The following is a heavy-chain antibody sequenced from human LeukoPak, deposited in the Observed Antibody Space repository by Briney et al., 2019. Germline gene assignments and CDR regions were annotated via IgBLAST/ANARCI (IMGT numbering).Heavy chain of an antibody. CDR3: ARERINCSSTSCYTEFDY. CDR1: GFTFSSYG. CDR2: ISYDGSNK. D-gene: IGHD2-2*02. Sequence: GGSLRLSCAASGFTFSSYGMHWVRQAPGKGLEWVAVISYDGSNKYYADSVKGRFTISRDNSKNTLYLQMNSLRAEDTAVYYCARERINCSSTSCYTEFDYWGQGTLVTVSS. J-gene: IGHJ4*02. V-gene: IGHV3-30*03.